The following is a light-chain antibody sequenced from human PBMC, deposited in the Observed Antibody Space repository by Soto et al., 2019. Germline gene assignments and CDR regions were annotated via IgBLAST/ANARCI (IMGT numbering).Light chain of an antibody. J-gene: IGLJ2*01. CDR1: SSDVGGYNY. CDR3: SSYTSSSTLVV. CDR2: DVS. V-gene: IGLV2-14*01. Sequence: QSVLTQPASVSGSPGQSITISCTGTSSDVGGYNYVSWYQQYPGKAPKLMIYDVSNRPSGVSNRFSGSKSGNTASLTISGLQADDEADYDCSSYTSSSTLVVFGGGTKLTVL.